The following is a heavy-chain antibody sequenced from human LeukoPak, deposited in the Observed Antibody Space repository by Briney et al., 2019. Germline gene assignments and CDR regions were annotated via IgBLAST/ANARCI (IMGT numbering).Heavy chain of an antibody. J-gene: IGHJ5*02. V-gene: IGHV1-8*01. Sequence: GASVKVSCKASGYTFTSYDINWVRQATGQGLEWMGWMNPNRGNTGYAQKFQGRVTMTRNTSISTAYMELSSLRSEDTAVYYCARNLLLWFGESSSDCFDPWGQGTLVTVSS. CDR2: MNPNRGNT. D-gene: IGHD3-10*01. CDR1: GYTFTSYD. CDR3: ARNLLLWFGESSSDCFDP.